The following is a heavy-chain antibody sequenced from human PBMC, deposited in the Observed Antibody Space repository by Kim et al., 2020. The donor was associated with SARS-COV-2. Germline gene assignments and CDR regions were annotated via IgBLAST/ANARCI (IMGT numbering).Heavy chain of an antibody. J-gene: IGHJ4*02. V-gene: IGHV3-30-3*01. CDR3: ARPPQRSSGRTAFDY. D-gene: IGHD6-19*01. CDR1: GFTFSSHA. Sequence: GGSLRLSCAASGFTFSSHAMHWVRQAPGKGLEWVAVISYDGSNKYYADSVKGRFTISRDNSKNTLYLQMNSLRAEDTAVYYCARPPQRSSGRTAFDYWGQGTLVTVSS. CDR2: ISYDGSNK.